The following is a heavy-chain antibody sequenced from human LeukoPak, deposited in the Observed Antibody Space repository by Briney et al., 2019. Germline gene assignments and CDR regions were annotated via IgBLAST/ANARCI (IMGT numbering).Heavy chain of an antibody. J-gene: IGHJ4*02. V-gene: IGHV3-21*01. CDR3: ARKGDSSSCFDY. CDR1: GFTFSSYS. CDR2: ISSSSYI. D-gene: IGHD6-13*01. Sequence: GGSLRLSCAASGFTFSSYSMNWVRQAPGKGLEWVSSISSSSYIYYADSVKGRFTISRDNAKNSLYLQMNSLRAEDTAVYYCARKGDSSSCFDYWGQGTLVTVSS.